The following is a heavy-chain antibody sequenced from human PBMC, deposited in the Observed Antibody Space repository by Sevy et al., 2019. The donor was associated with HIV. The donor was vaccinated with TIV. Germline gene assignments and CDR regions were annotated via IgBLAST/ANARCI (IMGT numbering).Heavy chain of an antibody. CDR2: FYYSGIT. D-gene: IGHD5-12*01. CDR3: GTGIVAYYFDY. V-gene: IGHV4-59*01. J-gene: IGHJ4*02. Sequence: SETLSLTCTVSGDSISSYYWSWIRQPPGKGLEWIGYFYYSGITNYNPSVKSRVTISVDTSRNQISLKLSSVTAADTAVYYCGTGIVAYYFDYWGQGTLVTVSS. CDR1: GDSISSYY.